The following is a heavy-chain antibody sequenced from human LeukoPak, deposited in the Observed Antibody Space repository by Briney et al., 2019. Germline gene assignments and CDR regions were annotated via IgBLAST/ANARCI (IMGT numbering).Heavy chain of an antibody. CDR2: INPSGGST. CDR1: GYTFTSYY. CDR3: ARDPNPYSYGFVTRYWFDP. D-gene: IGHD5-18*01. V-gene: IGHV1-46*01. J-gene: IGHJ5*02. Sequence: ASVKVSCKASGYTFTSYYMHWVRQAPGQGREWMGIINPSGGSTSYAQKFQGRVTMTRDTSTSTVYMELSSLRSEDTAVYYCARDPNPYSYGFVTRYWFDPGGQGTLVTVSS.